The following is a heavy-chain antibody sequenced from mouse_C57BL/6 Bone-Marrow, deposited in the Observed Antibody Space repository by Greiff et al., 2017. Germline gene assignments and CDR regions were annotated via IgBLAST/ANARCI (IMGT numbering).Heavy chain of an antibody. D-gene: IGHD2-12*01. CDR1: GFTFSSYA. Sequence: EVQVVESGGGLVKPGGSLKLSCAASGFTFSSYAMSWVRQTPEKRLEWVATISDGGSYTYYPDNVKGRFTISRDNAKNNLYLQRSHLKSEDTAMYYCAREVTYDVWGTGTTVTVSS. J-gene: IGHJ1*03. CDR3: AREVTYDV. V-gene: IGHV5-4*01. CDR2: ISDGGSYT.